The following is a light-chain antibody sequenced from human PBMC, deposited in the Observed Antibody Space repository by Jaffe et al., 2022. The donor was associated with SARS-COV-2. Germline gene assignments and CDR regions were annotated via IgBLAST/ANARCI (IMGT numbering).Light chain of an antibody. J-gene: IGKJ3*01. V-gene: IGKV3-20*01. CDR3: QQYGGSPFT. CDR2: GAS. CDR1: QTVSSN. Sequence: EIVLTQSPGSLSLSPGERATLSCRATQTVSSNLAWYQQKPGQTPRLLIYGASSRAAGIPDRFSGSGSGTDFTLTINRLEPEDFAVYYCQQYGGSPFTFGPGTKVDIK.